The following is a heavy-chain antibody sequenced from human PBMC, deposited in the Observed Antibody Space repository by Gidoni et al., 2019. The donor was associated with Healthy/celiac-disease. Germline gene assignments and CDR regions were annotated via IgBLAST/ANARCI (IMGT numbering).Heavy chain of an antibody. Sequence: QVQLQESGPGLVKPSETLSLTCTVSGGSISSYYWSWIRQPPGKGLEWIGYIYYSGSTNYNPSLKSRVTISVDTSKNQFSLKLSSVTAADTAVYYCATTSHDFWILDPWGQGTLVTVSS. CDR3: ATTSHDFWILDP. J-gene: IGHJ5*02. D-gene: IGHD3-3*01. CDR1: GGSISSYY. CDR2: IYYSGST. V-gene: IGHV4-59*08.